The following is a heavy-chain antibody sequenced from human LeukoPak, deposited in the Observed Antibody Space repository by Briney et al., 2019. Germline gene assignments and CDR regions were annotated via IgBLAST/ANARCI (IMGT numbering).Heavy chain of an antibody. CDR1: GGSISSSSYY. V-gene: IGHV4-39*07. D-gene: IGHD6-19*01. J-gene: IGHJ4*02. CDR2: IYYSGST. CDR3: ARVPRDSSGWYAKYYFDY. Sequence: SETLSLTCTVSGGSISSSSYYWGWIRQPPGKGLEWIGSIYYSGSTYYNPSLKSRVTISVDTSKNQFSLKLSSVTAADTAVYYCARVPRDSSGWYAKYYFDYWGQGTLVTVSS.